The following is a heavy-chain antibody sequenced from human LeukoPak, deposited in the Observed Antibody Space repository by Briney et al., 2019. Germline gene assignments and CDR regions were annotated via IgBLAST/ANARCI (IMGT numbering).Heavy chain of an antibody. D-gene: IGHD3-22*01. J-gene: IGHJ3*02. CDR2: ISSSSSYI. CDR1: GFTFSSYS. V-gene: IGHV3-21*01. Sequence: GGSLRLSCAASGFTFSSYSMNWVRQAPGKGLEWVSSISSSSSYIYYADSVKGRFTISRDNAKNSLYLQMNSLRAEDTAVYYCARLSYYYDSSGPGAFDIWGQGTMVTVSS. CDR3: ARLSYYYDSSGPGAFDI.